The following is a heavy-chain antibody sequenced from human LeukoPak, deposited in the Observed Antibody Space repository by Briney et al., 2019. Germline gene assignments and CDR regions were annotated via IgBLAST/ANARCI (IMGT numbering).Heavy chain of an antibody. Sequence: GGSLRLSCAASGFTVSSNYMSWVRQAPGKGLEWVSVIYSGGSTYYADSVKGRFTISRDNSKNTLYLQMNSPRAEDTAVYYCAREVVVPAAIGAYYYGMDVWGQGTTVTVSS. D-gene: IGHD2-2*01. J-gene: IGHJ6*02. CDR1: GFTVSSNY. CDR2: IYSGGST. CDR3: AREVVVPAAIGAYYYGMDV. V-gene: IGHV3-53*01.